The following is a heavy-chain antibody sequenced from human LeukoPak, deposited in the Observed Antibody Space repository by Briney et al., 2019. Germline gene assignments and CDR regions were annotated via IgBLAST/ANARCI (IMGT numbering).Heavy chain of an antibody. CDR3: ARGPRDTVVRGVINFWFDP. CDR2: IIPIFGTA. Sequence: GASVKVSCKASGGTFSSYAISWVRQAPGQGLEWVGRIIPIFGTANYAQKFQGRVTITTDESTSTAYMELSSLRSEDTAVYYCARGPRDTVVRGVINFWFDPWGQGTLVTVSS. V-gene: IGHV1-69*05. CDR1: GGTFSSYA. J-gene: IGHJ5*02. D-gene: IGHD3-10*01.